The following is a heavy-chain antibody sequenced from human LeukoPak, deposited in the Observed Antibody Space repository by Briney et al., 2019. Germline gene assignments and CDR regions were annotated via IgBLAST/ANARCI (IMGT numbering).Heavy chain of an antibody. CDR3: ASIAADGELPFDY. V-gene: IGHV4-59*01. J-gene: IGHJ4*02. D-gene: IGHD6-13*01. Sequence: SETLPLTCTVSGGSISSYYWSWIRQPPGKGLEWIGYIYYSGSTNYNPSLKSRVTISVDTSKNQFSLKLSSVTAADTAVYYCASIAADGELPFDYWGQGTLVTVSS. CDR1: GGSISSYY. CDR2: IYYSGST.